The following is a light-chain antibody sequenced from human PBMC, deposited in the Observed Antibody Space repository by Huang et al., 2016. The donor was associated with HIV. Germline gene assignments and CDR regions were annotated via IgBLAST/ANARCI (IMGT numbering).Light chain of an antibody. J-gene: IGKJ1*01. Sequence: ELVLTLFPATPSLYPGDRATLSSRASQSVSSYLACYQHKPGKAPRLIIYDASNRPTGLPARFSSSVAATEFTRTIGDLEPEKFAVYYCQQHNNWRWTFGQGTKVEIK. V-gene: IGKV3-11*01. CDR3: QQHNNWRWT. CDR2: DAS. CDR1: QSVSSY.